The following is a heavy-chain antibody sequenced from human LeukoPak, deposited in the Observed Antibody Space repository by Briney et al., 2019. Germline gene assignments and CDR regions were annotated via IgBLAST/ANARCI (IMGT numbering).Heavy chain of an antibody. J-gene: IGHJ4*02. V-gene: IGHV3-11*04. CDR2: INSAGNNI. Sequence: PGWSLRLSCVASGFRFSDYFMSWIGQAPGKGLEWLSFINSAGNNIYYADSVKGRFTISRDNSKETLYLEMNSLRVEDTAIYYCATSRVFDYWGQGTLVAVSS. CDR1: GFRFSDYF. CDR3: ATSRVFDY.